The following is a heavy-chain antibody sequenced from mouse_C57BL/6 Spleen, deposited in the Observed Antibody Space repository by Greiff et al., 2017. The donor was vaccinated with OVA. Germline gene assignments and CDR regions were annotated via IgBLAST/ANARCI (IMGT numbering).Heavy chain of an antibody. Sequence: VQLKESGPGLVKPSQSLSLTCSVTGYSITSGYYWNWIRQFPGNKLEWMGYISYDGSNNYNPSLKNRISITRDTSKNQFFLKLNSVTTEDTATYYCAREYSTAWFAYWGQGTLVTVSA. CDR1: GYSITSGYY. D-gene: IGHD2-5*01. V-gene: IGHV3-6*01. J-gene: IGHJ3*01. CDR2: ISYDGSN. CDR3: AREYSTAWFAY.